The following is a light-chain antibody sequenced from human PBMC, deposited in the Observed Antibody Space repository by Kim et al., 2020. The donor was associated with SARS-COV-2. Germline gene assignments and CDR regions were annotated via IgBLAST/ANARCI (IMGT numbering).Light chain of an antibody. CDR1: QTVSSN. V-gene: IGKV3D-15*01. CDR3: QQYSNWPLK. CDR2: DTS. J-gene: IGKJ1*01. Sequence: EVVMTQSPATLSLSPGERATLSCRASQTVSSNFLAWYQQKPGQTPRLLIYDTSSRATGIPARFSGSGSGTEFTLTISTLQSEDFAVYYCQQYSNWPLKFGQGTKVDIK.